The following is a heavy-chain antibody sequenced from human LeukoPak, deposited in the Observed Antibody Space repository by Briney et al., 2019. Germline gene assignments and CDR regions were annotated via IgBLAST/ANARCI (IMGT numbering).Heavy chain of an antibody. CDR1: GGSISSGGYY. CDR3: AREHPNYYYYGMDV. Sequence: SQTLSLTCTVSGGSISSGGYYWSWIRQHPGKGLEWIGYIYYSGSTYYNPSLKSRVTISVDTSKNQFSLKLSSVTAADTAVYYCAREHPNYYYYGMDVWGQGTTVTVSS. CDR2: IYYSGST. V-gene: IGHV4-31*03. J-gene: IGHJ6*02.